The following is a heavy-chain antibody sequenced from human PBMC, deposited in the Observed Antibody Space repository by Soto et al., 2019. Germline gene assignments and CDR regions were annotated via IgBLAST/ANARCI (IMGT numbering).Heavy chain of an antibody. CDR2: MYHSGKI. D-gene: IGHD3-10*01. Sequence: QVQLQESGPGLVKPSGTLSLTCAVSGGSFTSNNWYSWVRQTPGKGLEWIGEMYHSGKINYNPSLXSXVXVXXEWYENQFSLTLNSVTAADTAMYDGVRHGRGSYCARDGFHSSGEGTKVNVSS. V-gene: IGHV4-4*02. CDR3: VRHGRGSYCARDGFHS. CDR1: GGSFTSNNW. J-gene: IGHJ3*02.